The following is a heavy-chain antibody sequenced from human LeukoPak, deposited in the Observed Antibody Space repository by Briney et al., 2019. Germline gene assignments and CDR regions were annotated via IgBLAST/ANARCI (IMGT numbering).Heavy chain of an antibody. Sequence: PGGSLRLSCAASGFTFSSYAMSWVRQAPGKGLEWVSAISGSGGSTYYADSVKGRFTISRDNSKNTLYLQTNSLRAEDTAVYYCAKYVNSGWYLYFDYWGQGTLVTVSS. CDR1: GFTFSSYA. CDR3: AKYVNSGWYLYFDY. V-gene: IGHV3-23*01. D-gene: IGHD6-19*01. J-gene: IGHJ4*02. CDR2: ISGSGGST.